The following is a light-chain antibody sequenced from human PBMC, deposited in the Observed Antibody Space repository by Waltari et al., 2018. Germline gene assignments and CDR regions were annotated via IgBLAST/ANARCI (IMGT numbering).Light chain of an antibody. J-gene: IGKJ3*01. CDR2: ATS. V-gene: IGKV1-17*02. CDR1: QAINGF. Sequence: DIQLTQSPPSLPASVGDTVTIACRASQAINGFLNWYQQKPGQPPQLLIYATSNLQTGVPSRFSGSRSGTEFILTVSNLQPEDFATYYCLQHSSYPPTFGPGTKLDIK. CDR3: LQHSSYPPT.